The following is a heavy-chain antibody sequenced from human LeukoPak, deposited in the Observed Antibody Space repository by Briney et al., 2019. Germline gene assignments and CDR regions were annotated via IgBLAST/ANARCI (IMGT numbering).Heavy chain of an antibody. D-gene: IGHD2-21*01. J-gene: IGHJ4*02. V-gene: IGHV3-66*02. CDR2: IYSDGST. Sequence: GGSLRLSCAASGVTVSSDYMSWVRQAPGKGLEGVSVIYSDGSTYYAGSVKGRFTISRDESTNTLSLQMNSLRDEDTAIYYCVRGGGAFCGGKCYRNFDLWGPGTLVTVSS. CDR3: VRGGGAFCGGKCYRNFDL. CDR1: GVTVSSDY.